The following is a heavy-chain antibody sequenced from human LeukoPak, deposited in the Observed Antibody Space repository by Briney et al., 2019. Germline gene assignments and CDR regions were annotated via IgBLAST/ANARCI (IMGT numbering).Heavy chain of an antibody. V-gene: IGHV3-30*03. D-gene: IGHD2/OR15-2a*01. CDR1: GFIFNGYG. Sequence: PGGSLRLSCAASGFIFNGYGMHWVRQAPGKGLEWVAVISYDGSNRYYADSVKGRFTISRDNSKSTLYLQMNSLRVEDTGVYYCASSRTLYDNLNFWGQGTLVTVSS. CDR2: ISYDGSNR. CDR3: ASSRTLYDNLNF. J-gene: IGHJ4*02.